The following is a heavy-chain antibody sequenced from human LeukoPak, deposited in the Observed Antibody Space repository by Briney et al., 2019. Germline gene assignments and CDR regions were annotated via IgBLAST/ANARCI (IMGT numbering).Heavy chain of an antibody. J-gene: IGHJ4*02. CDR1: GYSISSGYY. CDR2: IRHSGTT. D-gene: IGHD3-22*01. CDR3: AREYYYDSSGYYFDY. V-gene: IGHV4-38-2*02. Sequence: PSETLSLTCTVSGYSISSGYYWGWIRQPPGKGLEWIGTIRHSGTTYYNPSLKSRATISIDSSKNQFSLKLTSVTAADSAVFYCAREYYYDSSGYYFDYWGQGTLVTVSS.